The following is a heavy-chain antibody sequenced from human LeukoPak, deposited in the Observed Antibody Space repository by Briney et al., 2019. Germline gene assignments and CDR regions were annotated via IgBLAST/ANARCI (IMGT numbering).Heavy chain of an antibody. J-gene: IGHJ6*02. V-gene: IGHV1-2*02. CDR1: GYTFTGYY. Sequence: ASVKVSCKASGYTFTGYYMHWVRQAPGQGLEWMGWINPNSGGTNYAQKLQGRVTMTTDTSTSTAYMELRSLRSDDTAVYYCARGRTGGYDFWSGYYTTYGMDVWGQGTTVTVSS. D-gene: IGHD3-3*01. CDR3: ARGRTGGYDFWSGYYTTYGMDV. CDR2: INPNSGGT.